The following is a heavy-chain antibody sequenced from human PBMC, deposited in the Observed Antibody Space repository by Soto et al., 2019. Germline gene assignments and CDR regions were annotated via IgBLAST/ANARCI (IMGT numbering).Heavy chain of an antibody. CDR2: IIPIFGTA. J-gene: IGHJ4*02. CDR1: AGTFSSYA. Sequence: SVKVSCQASAGTFSSYAISWVRQAPGQGVEWMGGIIPIFGTANYAQKFQGRVTITADESTSTAYMELSRLRSEDTAVYYCAKNSYGSNRFDYWGQGTLVTVSS. D-gene: IGHD5-18*01. CDR3: AKNSYGSNRFDY. V-gene: IGHV1-69*13.